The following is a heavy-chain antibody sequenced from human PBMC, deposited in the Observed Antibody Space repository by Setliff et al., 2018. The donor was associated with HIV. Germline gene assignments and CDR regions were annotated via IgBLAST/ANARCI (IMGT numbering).Heavy chain of an antibody. CDR2: IYTSGST. Sequence: TLSLTCIVSGVSGGSMFTPNHYWSWIRKPAGKGLEWIGRIYTSGSTNYNPSLKSRVTMSVDTSKNQFSLKLSSVTAADTAVYYCARVIAAAGFYYYYYMDVWGKGTTVTVSS. V-gene: IGHV4-4*07. CDR1: GVSGGSMFTPNHY. D-gene: IGHD6-13*01. CDR3: ARVIAAAGFYYYYYMDV. J-gene: IGHJ6*03.